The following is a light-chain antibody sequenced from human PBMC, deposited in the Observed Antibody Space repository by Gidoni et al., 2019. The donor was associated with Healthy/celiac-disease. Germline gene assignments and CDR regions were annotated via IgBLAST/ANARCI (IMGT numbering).Light chain of an antibody. J-gene: IGKJ4*01. CDR3: QQYDNIPLT. Sequence: DIQMTQSPSSLFASVGDRVTITCQASQDISNYLNWYQHKPGKDPKLLIYAASNLETGVPSRFSGSGSGTDFTFTISSLQPEDIATYYCQQYDNIPLTFGGGTKVEIK. CDR1: QDISNY. CDR2: AAS. V-gene: IGKV1-33*01.